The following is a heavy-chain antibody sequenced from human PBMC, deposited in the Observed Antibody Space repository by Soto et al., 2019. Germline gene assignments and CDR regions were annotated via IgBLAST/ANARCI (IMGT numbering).Heavy chain of an antibody. D-gene: IGHD3-16*01. CDR2: IYPGDSDT. J-gene: IGHJ4*02. Sequence: GGSLKIFCKGSWYSFTSFLVGWVGQMPGKGLEWMGIIYPGDSDTRYSPPFQGQVTISADKSISTAYLQWSSLKASDTAMYYCARVSEVMTILLGYYFDYWGQGTLVTVSS. V-gene: IGHV5-51*01. CDR1: WYSFTSFL. CDR3: ARVSEVMTILLGYYFDY.